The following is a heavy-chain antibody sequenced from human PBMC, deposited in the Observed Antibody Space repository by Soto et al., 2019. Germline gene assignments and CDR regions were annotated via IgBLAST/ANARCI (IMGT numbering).Heavy chain of an antibody. CDR3: ARGQRFSDWFDF. D-gene: IGHD3-3*01. V-gene: IGHV4-4*07. CDR2: IYSSGNT. J-gene: IGHJ5*01. CDR1: GGTISGYY. Sequence: SETLSLTCSVSGGTISGYYWTWIRQPAGKGLEWIGRIYSSGNTKYNPSLQSRVTMSLDTSNNQFSLRLTSVTAADTAVYYCARGQRFSDWFDFWGQGALVTVSS.